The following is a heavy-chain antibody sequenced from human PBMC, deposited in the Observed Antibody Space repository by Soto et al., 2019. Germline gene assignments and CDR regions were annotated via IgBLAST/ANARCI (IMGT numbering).Heavy chain of an antibody. CDR3: ARTACRSTSCYNYYYYGMDV. D-gene: IGHD2-2*01. Sequence: ASVKVSCRTSGYSFTKYGLHWVRQAPGQRLEWMGWINPGNGDTKYSQKFQGRVTITRDTSATTAYMELSSLRSEASAVFYCARTACRSTSCYNYYYYGMDVWGQGTTVTVSS. J-gene: IGHJ6*01. V-gene: IGHV1-3*01. CDR2: INPGNGDT. CDR1: GYSFTKYG.